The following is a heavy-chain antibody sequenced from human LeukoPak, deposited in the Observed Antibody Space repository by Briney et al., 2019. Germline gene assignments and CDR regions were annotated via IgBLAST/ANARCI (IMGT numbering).Heavy chain of an antibody. D-gene: IGHD4-17*01. J-gene: IGHJ5*02. V-gene: IGHV3-73*01. CDR1: GFIFSGSA. CDR2: SRTKTNNYAT. Sequence: PGGSLKLSCVASGFIFSGSAIHWVRQASGKGLEWVGRSRTKTNNYATEYAASVKGRFTISRDESKNTAYLQMNSLKTEDTAVYYCIRHRDYGDANWFDPWGQGTLVTVSS. CDR3: IRHRDYGDANWFDP.